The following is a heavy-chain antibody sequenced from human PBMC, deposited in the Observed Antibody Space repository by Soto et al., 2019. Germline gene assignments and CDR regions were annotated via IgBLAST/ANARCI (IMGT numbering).Heavy chain of an antibody. CDR1: GYTFTSYG. Sequence: ASVKVSCKASGYTFTSYGISWVRQAPGQGLEWMGWISASDGSTNYAQKLQGRVTMTRDTSTSTVYMELRSLRSEDTAVYYCAKERGYSGSYSFPFDYWGQGTLVTVSS. D-gene: IGHD1-26*01. J-gene: IGHJ4*02. CDR2: ISASDGST. CDR3: AKERGYSGSYSFPFDY. V-gene: IGHV1-18*01.